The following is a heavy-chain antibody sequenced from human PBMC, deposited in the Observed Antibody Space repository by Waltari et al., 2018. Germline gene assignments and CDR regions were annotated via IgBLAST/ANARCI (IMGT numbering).Heavy chain of an antibody. D-gene: IGHD2-2*01. CDR3: SYCSSTSCPGY. V-gene: IGHV1-69*05. CDR2: IIPIFGTA. J-gene: IGHJ4*02. Sequence: VKLVRSGPEWKNPGSLVKVPCKASEGTFSSMPITWLRQAPGQGLEWMGGIIPIFGTANYAQKFQGRVTITTDESTSTAYMELSSLRSEDTAVYYCSYCSSTSCPGYWGQGTLVTVSS. CDR1: EGTFSSMP.